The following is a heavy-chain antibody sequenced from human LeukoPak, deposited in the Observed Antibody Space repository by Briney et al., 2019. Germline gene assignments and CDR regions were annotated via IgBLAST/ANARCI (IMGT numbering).Heavy chain of an antibody. J-gene: IGHJ5*02. CDR3: ARAYCSGGSCYSGKRFDP. Sequence: ASVKVSFKSSVYTFTGYDMHWGRQAPAQGLELMGWINPNSGGTNNANKFHGRRTMTRDTSISTAYMELSRMRSADTAVSYCARAYCSGGSCYSGKRFDPWGQGTLVTVSS. D-gene: IGHD2-15*01. CDR2: INPNSGGT. V-gene: IGHV1-2*02. CDR1: VYTFTGYD.